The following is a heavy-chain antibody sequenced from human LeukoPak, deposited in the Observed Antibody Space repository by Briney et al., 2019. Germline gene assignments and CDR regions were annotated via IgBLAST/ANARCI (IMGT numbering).Heavy chain of an antibody. J-gene: IGHJ4*02. CDR2: ISYDGSNK. CDR1: GFTFSSYA. CDR3: ARETPNYYDSSVSYFDY. V-gene: IGHV3-30-3*01. Sequence: SLRLSCAASGFTFSSYAMHWVRQAPGKGLEWVAVISYDGSNKYYADSVKGRFTISRDNSKNTLYLQMNSLRAEDTAVYYCARETPNYYDSSVSYFDYWGQGTRVTASS. D-gene: IGHD3-22*01.